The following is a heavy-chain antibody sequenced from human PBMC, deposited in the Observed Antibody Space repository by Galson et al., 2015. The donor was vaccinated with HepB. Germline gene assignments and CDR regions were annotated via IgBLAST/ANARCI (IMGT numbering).Heavy chain of an antibody. D-gene: IGHD3-10*02. V-gene: IGHV1-69*10. J-gene: IGHJ3*02. Sequence: SVKVSCKASGGIFSTSAISWVRQAPGQGLEWMGRIIPILGTTDYAQKFQGRVSITADKSTSTVYLDLRNLRSEDTAVFYCAKGRWITFTTTFRGIVPDAFDIWGQGTMVTVSS. CDR2: IIPILGTT. CDR3: AKGRWITFTTTFRGIVPDAFDI. CDR1: GGIFSTSA.